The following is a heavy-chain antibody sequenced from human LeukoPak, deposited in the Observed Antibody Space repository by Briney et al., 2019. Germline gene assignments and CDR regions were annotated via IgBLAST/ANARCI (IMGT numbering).Heavy chain of an antibody. CDR3: ARDRTGDYNYYMDV. Sequence: KPSETLSLTCTVSGGSISSYYWSWIRQPAGKGLEWIGRIYTSGSTNYNPSLKSRVTISVDKSKNQFSLKLSSVTAADTAVYYCARDRTGDYNYYMDVWGKGTTVTVSS. CDR1: GGSISSYY. D-gene: IGHD4-17*01. V-gene: IGHV4-4*07. CDR2: IYTSGST. J-gene: IGHJ6*03.